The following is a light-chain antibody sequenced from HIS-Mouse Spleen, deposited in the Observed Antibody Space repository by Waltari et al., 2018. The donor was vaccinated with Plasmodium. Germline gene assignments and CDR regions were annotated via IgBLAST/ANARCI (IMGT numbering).Light chain of an antibody. Sequence: EILMTQSPATLSVSPGERATLSCRASQSVSSNLAWYHQKPGQGPRLLIYGASNRATGIPARFSGSGSGTEFTLTISSLQSEDFAVYYCQQYNNWSFTFGPGTKVDIK. CDR2: GAS. J-gene: IGKJ3*01. V-gene: IGKV3-15*01. CDR3: QQYNNWSFT. CDR1: QSVSSN.